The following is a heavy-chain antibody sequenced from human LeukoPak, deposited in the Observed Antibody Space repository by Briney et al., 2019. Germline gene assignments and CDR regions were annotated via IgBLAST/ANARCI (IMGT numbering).Heavy chain of an antibody. CDR3: ARDSPMDV. J-gene: IGHJ6*04. V-gene: IGHV3-7*01. Sequence: GGSLRLSCAASGFMFTSYWMSWVRQAPGKGLEWVANINQDGSAKYYVDSVKGRFTISRDNAKNSLYLQMNSLRAEDTAVYYCARDSPMDVWGKGTTVTISS. CDR1: GFMFTSYW. CDR2: INQDGSAK.